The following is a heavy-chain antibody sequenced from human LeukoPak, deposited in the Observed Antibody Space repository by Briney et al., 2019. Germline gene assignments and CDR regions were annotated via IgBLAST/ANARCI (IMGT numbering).Heavy chain of an antibody. D-gene: IGHD4-17*01. CDR2: INHSGST. V-gene: IGHV4-34*01. CDR3: ARRSYGDYVSYFDY. J-gene: IGHJ4*02. Sequence: PSETLSLTCAVYGGSFSGYYWSWIRQPPGKGLEWIGEINHSGSTNYNPSLKSRVTISVDTSKNQFSLKLSSVTAADTAVYYCARRSYGDYVSYFDYWGQGTLVTVSS. CDR1: GGSFSGYY.